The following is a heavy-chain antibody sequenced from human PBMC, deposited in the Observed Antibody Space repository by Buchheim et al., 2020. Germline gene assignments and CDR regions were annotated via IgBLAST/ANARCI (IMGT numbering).Heavy chain of an antibody. D-gene: IGHD3-3*01. CDR1: GFTFSSYA. J-gene: IGHJ4*02. CDR3: ASGRGVTIFGVVIKNGRGYFDY. V-gene: IGHV3-23*01. CDR2: ISGSGGST. Sequence: EVQLLESGGGLVQPGGSLRLSCAASGFTFSSYAMSWVRQAPGKGLEWVSAISGSGGSTYYADSVKGRFTISRDNSKNTLYLQMNSLRAEDTAVYYCASGRGVTIFGVVIKNGRGYFDYWGQGTL.